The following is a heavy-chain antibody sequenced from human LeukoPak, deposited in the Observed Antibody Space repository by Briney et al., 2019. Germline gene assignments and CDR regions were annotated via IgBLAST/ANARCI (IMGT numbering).Heavy chain of an antibody. D-gene: IGHD6-13*01. Sequence: PSQTLSLTCTVSGGSISSGGYYWSWIRQPPGKGLEWIGYIYHSGTTNYNPSLKSRVTIAADTSKNQFSLNLNSVTPADTAVYYCARLTESPPADGIFYLDVWGKGTTVTVSS. CDR2: IYHSGTT. CDR1: GGSISSGGYY. CDR3: ARLTESPPADGIFYLDV. J-gene: IGHJ6*03. V-gene: IGHV4-30-2*02.